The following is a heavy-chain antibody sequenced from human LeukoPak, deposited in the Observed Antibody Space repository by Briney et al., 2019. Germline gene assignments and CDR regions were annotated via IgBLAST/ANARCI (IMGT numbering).Heavy chain of an antibody. CDR2: INHSVST. Sequence: PSETLSLTCAVYGGSFSGYYWSWIRQPPGKGLEWIGEINHSVSTDYNPSLKSRVTISVDTSKNQFSLKLSSVTAADTAVYYCARGRVAATSSASDYWGQGTLVTVSS. J-gene: IGHJ4*02. V-gene: IGHV4-34*01. CDR3: ARGRVAATSSASDY. D-gene: IGHD2-15*01. CDR1: GGSFSGYY.